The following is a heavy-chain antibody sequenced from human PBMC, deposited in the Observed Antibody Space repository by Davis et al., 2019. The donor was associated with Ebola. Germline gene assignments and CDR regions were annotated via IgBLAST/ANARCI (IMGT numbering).Heavy chain of an antibody. Sequence: MPSETLSLTCSVSGGSIRSSSYSWGWIRQPPGKGLEWIGSFSYSGSTSYNPSLKSRVTISVDTSKNQLSLNLTSVTAADTAVYYCARQQWLVLHWYFDLWGRGTLVTVSS. CDR2: FSYSGST. V-gene: IGHV4-39*01. CDR3: ARQQWLVLHWYFDL. CDR1: GGSIRSSSYS. J-gene: IGHJ2*01. D-gene: IGHD6-19*01.